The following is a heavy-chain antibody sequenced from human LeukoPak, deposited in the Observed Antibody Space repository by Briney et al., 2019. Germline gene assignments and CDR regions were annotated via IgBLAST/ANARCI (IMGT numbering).Heavy chain of an antibody. CDR1: GYTFSDYY. D-gene: IGHD3-3*01. CDR3: ARGLTIFGVVIDY. Sequence: ASVKVSCKASGYTFSDYYINWVRQATGQGPEWMAWMNPKSGSTGYAQKFQGRVAITMDTSITTAYMELSSRTSEDTAVYDCARGLTIFGVVIDYWGQGTPVTVSS. J-gene: IGHJ4*02. CDR2: MNPKSGST. V-gene: IGHV1-8*03.